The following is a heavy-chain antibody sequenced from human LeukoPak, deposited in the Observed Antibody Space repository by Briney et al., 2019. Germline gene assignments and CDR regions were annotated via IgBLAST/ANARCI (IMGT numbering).Heavy chain of an antibody. CDR3: ASQWELPD. D-gene: IGHD1-26*01. CDR2: IYNTGAT. Sequence: GGSLRLSCAASGFTVSDNYMTWVRQAPGKGLEWVSSIYNTGATHYAESVKGRFTISRDNAKSSLYLQMNSLRAEDTAVYYCASQWELPDWGQGTLVTVSS. J-gene: IGHJ4*02. CDR1: GFTVSDNY. V-gene: IGHV3-53*01.